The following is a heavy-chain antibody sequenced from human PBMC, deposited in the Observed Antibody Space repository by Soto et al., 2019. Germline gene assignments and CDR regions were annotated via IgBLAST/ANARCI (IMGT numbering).Heavy chain of an antibody. Sequence: GASVKVSCKASGYTFTIYGISWVLQAPGQGLEWMGWISAYNGNTNYAQKLQGRVTMTTDTSTSTAYMELRSLRSDDTAVYYCARGYCSSTSCYLYWFDPWGKGTLVTVSS. J-gene: IGHJ5*02. CDR3: ARGYCSSTSCYLYWFDP. D-gene: IGHD2-2*01. V-gene: IGHV1-18*01. CDR2: ISAYNGNT. CDR1: GYTFTIYG.